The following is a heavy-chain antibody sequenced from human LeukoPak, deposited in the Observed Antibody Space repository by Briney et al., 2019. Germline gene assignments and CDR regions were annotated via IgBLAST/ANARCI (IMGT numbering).Heavy chain of an antibody. CDR3: AREILAPGRTHDY. Sequence: GGSLRLSCAASGFTFSNYWMHWVRQVPGKGLVWVSRINDDGSATFYADSVKGRFTISRDNAKNTLFLQINSLRAEDTAVYYCAREILAPGRTHDYWGQGTLVTVSS. V-gene: IGHV3-74*01. J-gene: IGHJ4*02. CDR2: INDDGSAT. CDR1: GFTFSNYW.